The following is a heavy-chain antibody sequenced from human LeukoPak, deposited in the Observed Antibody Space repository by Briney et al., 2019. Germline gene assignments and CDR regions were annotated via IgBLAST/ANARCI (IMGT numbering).Heavy chain of an antibody. V-gene: IGHV3-7*03. Sequence: PGGSLRLSCAASGFTLRNTWMAWVRQAPGKGLEWVANINQDASTKHYVDSVRGRFTISRDNSKNTLYLQMNSLRAEDTALYYCAKGRFSNFDPWGQGTLVTVSS. CDR3: AKGRFSNFDP. D-gene: IGHD4-11*01. CDR1: GFTLRNTW. J-gene: IGHJ5*02. CDR2: INQDASTK.